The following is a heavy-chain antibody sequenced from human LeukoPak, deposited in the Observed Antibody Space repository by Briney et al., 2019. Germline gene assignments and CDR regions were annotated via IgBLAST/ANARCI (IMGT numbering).Heavy chain of an antibody. CDR1: GFTFSSYG. Sequence: GGSLRLSCAASGFTFSSYGMHWVRQAPGKGLEWVAVIWYDGSNKYYADSVKGRFTISRDNSKNTLYLQMSSLRAEDTAVYYCARSKGALKTWHYYFDNWGQGTLVTVSS. V-gene: IGHV3-33*01. D-gene: IGHD3-16*01. J-gene: IGHJ4*02. CDR3: ARSKGALKTWHYYFDN. CDR2: IWYDGSNK.